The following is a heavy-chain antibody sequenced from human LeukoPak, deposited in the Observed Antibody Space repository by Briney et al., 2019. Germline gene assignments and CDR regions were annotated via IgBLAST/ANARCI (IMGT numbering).Heavy chain of an antibody. V-gene: IGHV3-9*03. Sequence: GGSLRLSCAASGFTFDDYAMHWVRQAPGKGLEWVSGISWNSGSIGYADSVKGRFTISRDNAKNSLYLQMNSLRAEDMALYYCAKAVGPYYDILTGYEYFQHWGQGTLVTVSS. J-gene: IGHJ1*01. CDR2: ISWNSGSI. CDR1: GFTFDDYA. CDR3: AKAVGPYYDILTGYEYFQH. D-gene: IGHD3-9*01.